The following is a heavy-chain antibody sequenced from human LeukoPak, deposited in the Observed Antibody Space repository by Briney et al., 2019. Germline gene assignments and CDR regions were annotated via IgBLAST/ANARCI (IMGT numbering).Heavy chain of an antibody. CDR1: GFTVSSNY. Sequence: GGSLRLSCAASGFTVSSNYMSWVRQAPGKGLEWVSVIYSGGSTYYLDCVKGRFTIFRDNSKNTLLLQMNSLRAEYTAVYYCARGNILTGKYMVFWGQGTLVTVSS. D-gene: IGHD3-9*01. V-gene: IGHV3-53*05. CDR2: IYSGGST. CDR3: ARGNILTGKYMVF. J-gene: IGHJ4*02.